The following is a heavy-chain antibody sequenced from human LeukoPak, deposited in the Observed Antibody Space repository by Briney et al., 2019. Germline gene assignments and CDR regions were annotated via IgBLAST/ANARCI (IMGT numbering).Heavy chain of an antibody. J-gene: IGHJ4*02. CDR3: AKDLLISRIAAAGPFDS. CDR2: ISGSGGST. V-gene: IGHV3-23*01. CDR1: GFTFSSYA. Sequence: PGGSLRLSCAASGFTFSSYAMSWVRQAPGKGLEWVSAISGSGGSTYYADSVKGRFTISRDNSKNTLHLQMNSLRAEDTAVYYCAKDLLISRIAAAGPFDSWGQGTLVTVSS. D-gene: IGHD6-13*01.